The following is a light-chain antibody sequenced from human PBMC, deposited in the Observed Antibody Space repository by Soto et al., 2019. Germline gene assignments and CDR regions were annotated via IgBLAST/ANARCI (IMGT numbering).Light chain of an antibody. J-gene: IGLJ1*01. CDR1: SSDVGGYNY. Sequence: QSAVTHPASVSGSPGQSITISCTGTSSDVGGYNYVSWYQQHPGKAPKLMIYEVSNRPSGVSNRFSGSKSGNTASLTISGLQAEDEADYYCTSYTSSNTPVFGTGTKVTVL. CDR2: EVS. V-gene: IGLV2-14*01. CDR3: TSYTSSNTPV.